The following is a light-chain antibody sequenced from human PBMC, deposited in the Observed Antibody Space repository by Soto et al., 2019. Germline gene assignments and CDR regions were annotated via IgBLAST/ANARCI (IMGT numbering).Light chain of an antibody. V-gene: IGKV1-9*01. Sequence: DIQLTQSPSFLSASVGDRVTITCRASQGISSYLAWYQQKPGKAPKLLIYAASTLQSGVPSRFSGSGSGTEFTLTIIILQHEDFATYYWQQLNSYPLTFGGGTKVEIK. J-gene: IGKJ4*01. CDR2: AAS. CDR3: QQLNSYPLT. CDR1: QGISSY.